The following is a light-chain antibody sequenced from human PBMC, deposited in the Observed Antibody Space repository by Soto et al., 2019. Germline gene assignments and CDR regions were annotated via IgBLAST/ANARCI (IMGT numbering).Light chain of an antibody. J-gene: IGLJ1*01. V-gene: IGLV2-14*01. CDR1: SSDVGFFNY. CDR2: EVT. CDR3: LSYTSSGTYV. Sequence: QSALTQPASVSGSPGQSITLSCTGTSSDVGFFNYVSWYQQYPGKAPKLMIYEVTNRPSGVSDRFSGSKSGNTASLTISGLQAEDETDYYCLSYTSSGTYVFGTGTKLTVL.